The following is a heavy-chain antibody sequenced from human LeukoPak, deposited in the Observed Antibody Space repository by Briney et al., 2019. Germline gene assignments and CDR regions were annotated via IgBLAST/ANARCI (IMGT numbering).Heavy chain of an antibody. CDR1: GFTFSSYA. J-gene: IGHJ3*02. CDR3: AKDTPAITMIVVADDAFDI. CDR2: ISGSGGST. Sequence: GGSLRLSCAASGFTFSSYAMSWVRQAPGKGLEWVSAISGSGGSTYYADSVKGRFTISRDNSKNTLYLQMNSLRAEDTAVYYCAKDTPAITMIVVADDAFDIWGQGTMVTVSS. V-gene: IGHV3-23*01. D-gene: IGHD3-22*01.